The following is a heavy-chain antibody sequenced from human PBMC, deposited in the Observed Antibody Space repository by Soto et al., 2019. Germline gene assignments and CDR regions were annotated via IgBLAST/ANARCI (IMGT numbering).Heavy chain of an antibody. CDR1: VYSFTNYG. J-gene: IGHJ5*02. V-gene: IGHV1-18*01. D-gene: IGHD2-2*01. Sequence: GXSVNVSCKASVYSFTNYGIPWVRQAPGQGLEWMGWISVYNGNTDYAQKFQGRVTMTTDTSTSTAYMELRRLRSDDTAVYYCARASIVPAANWFDPWGQGTPVTVSS. CDR2: ISVYNGNT. CDR3: ARASIVPAANWFDP.